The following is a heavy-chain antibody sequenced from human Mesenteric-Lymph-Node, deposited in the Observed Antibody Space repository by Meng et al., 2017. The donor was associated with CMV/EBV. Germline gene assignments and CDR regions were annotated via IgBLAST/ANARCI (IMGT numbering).Heavy chain of an antibody. D-gene: IGHD2/OR15-2a*01. CDR2: IYYSGST. CDR3: ARVNSKGDAFDI. Sequence: GSLRLSCNVSGGDIFSSSYYWGWVRQPPGKGLEWIGSIYYSGSTYYNPSLKSRVTISVDTSKNQFSLKLSSVTAADTAVYYCARVNSKGDAFDIWGQGTMVTVSS. J-gene: IGHJ3*02. CDR1: GGDIFSSSYY. V-gene: IGHV4-39*07.